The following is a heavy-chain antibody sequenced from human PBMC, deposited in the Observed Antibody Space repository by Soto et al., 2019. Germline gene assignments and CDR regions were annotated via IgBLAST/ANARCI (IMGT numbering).Heavy chain of an antibody. J-gene: IGHJ4*02. CDR3: ARGLHYYGSGSPHKYYFDY. CDR2: IIPIFGTA. V-gene: IGHV1-69*01. CDR1: GGTFSSYA. D-gene: IGHD3-10*01. Sequence: QVQLVQSGAEVQKPGSSVKVSCKASGGTFSSYAISWVRQAPGQGLEWMGGIIPIFGTANYAQKFQGRVTITADESTSTDYMELSSLRSEDTAVYYCARGLHYYGSGSPHKYYFDYWGQGTLVTVSS.